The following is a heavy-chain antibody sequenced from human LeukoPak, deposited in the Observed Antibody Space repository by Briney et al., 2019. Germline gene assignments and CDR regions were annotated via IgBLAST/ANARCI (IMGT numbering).Heavy chain of an antibody. Sequence: GGSLRLSCAASRFTFSSYTMSWVHQAPGKGLEWVSAISGSGDTTYYADSVKGRFTISRDNSKNTLYLQMNSLRAEDTAVYYCAKEPLYYYWGQGTLVTVSS. CDR2: ISGSGDTT. V-gene: IGHV3-23*01. J-gene: IGHJ4*02. CDR3: AKEPLYYY. CDR1: RFTFSSYT. D-gene: IGHD2-21*01.